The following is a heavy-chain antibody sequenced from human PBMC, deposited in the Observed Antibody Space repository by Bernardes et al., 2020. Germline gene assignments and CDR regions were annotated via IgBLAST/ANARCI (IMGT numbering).Heavy chain of an antibody. CDR1: GFTFRSSS. V-gene: IGHV3-48*02. CDR2: ISSSSSTI. CDR3: AGGQKDIVVVPAATARYYYYYGMDV. D-gene: IGHD2-2*01. Sequence: GGSLVLSCAASGFTFRSSSMNWVRQAPGTGLEWVSYISSSSSTIYYADSVKGRFTISRDNAKNSLYLQMNSLRDEDTAVYYCAGGQKDIVVVPAATARYYYYYGMDVWGQGTTVTVSS. J-gene: IGHJ6*02.